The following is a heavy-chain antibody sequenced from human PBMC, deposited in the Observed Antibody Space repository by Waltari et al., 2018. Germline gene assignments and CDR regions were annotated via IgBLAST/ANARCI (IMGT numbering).Heavy chain of an antibody. J-gene: IGHJ4*02. CDR3: ARGDSSSWFDY. V-gene: IGHV1-69*13. CDR1: GGTFSSYA. Sequence: QVQLVQSGAEVKKPGSSVKVSCKASGGTFSSYAISWVRQAPGQGLEWMGGIIPIFGTANYAQKVQGRVTSTAAESTITAYMELDRLGSEGTAVYYCARGDSSSWFDYWGQGTLVTVSS. CDR2: IIPIFGTA. D-gene: IGHD6-13*01.